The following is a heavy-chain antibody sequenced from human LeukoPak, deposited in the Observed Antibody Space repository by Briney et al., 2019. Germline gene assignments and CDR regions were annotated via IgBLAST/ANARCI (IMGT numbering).Heavy chain of an antibody. D-gene: IGHD3-16*01. Sequence: PGGSLRLSCAASGFTFSNYAMSWVRQAPGKGLEWVSATSANGGGTYYADSVKGRFTISRDNAKTSLYLQMNSLRAEDTALYYCTKDIGYSTSSFGVDYWGQGTLVTVSS. V-gene: IGHV3-23*01. CDR1: GFTFSNYA. CDR2: TSANGGGT. J-gene: IGHJ4*02. CDR3: TKDIGYSTSSFGVDY.